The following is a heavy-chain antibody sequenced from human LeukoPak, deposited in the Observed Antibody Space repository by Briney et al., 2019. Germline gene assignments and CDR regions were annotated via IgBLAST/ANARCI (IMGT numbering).Heavy chain of an antibody. CDR2: INGDGRNI. V-gene: IGHV3-74*01. CDR3: ARDRNSLEWLLK. J-gene: IGHJ4*02. D-gene: IGHD3-3*01. Sequence: GSLRLSCVASGFTFSSYWMHWVRQAPRKGLVWVSRINGDGRNINYADSVKGRFTISRDNAKNSLYLQMNSLRAEDTAVYYCARDRNSLEWLLKWGQGTLVTVSS. CDR1: GFTFSSYW.